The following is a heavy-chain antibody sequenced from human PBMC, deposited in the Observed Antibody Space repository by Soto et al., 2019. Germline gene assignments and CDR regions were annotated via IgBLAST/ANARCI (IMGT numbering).Heavy chain of an antibody. CDR2: IPYSGST. V-gene: IGHV4-31*03. D-gene: IGHD4-4*01. CDR3: ARDDYTKRNYYDYGLDV. J-gene: IGHJ6*02. CDR1: GGSISSGGSY. Sequence: QVQLQESGPGLVKPSQTLSLTCTVSGGSISSGGSYWSWVRQHPGKGLEWIGDIPYSGSTYYNPSLKSRVTISLDTSKNQFSRRLRSVTAADTAVYYCARDDYTKRNYYDYGLDVWGQGTTVTVSS.